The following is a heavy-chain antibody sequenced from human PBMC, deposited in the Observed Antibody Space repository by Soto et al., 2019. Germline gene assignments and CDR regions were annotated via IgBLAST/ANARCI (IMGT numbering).Heavy chain of an antibody. CDR1: GGSISSADYY. J-gene: IGHJ4*02. CDR2: MDNRGTT. CDR3: ARSCYEYIRGYSFDS. Sequence: QVQLQESGPGLVKPSQTLSLTCSVSGGSISSADYYRTWDRHHPGTGMEWIGNMDNRGTTKYNPSLMIRQTSVGDMSKNQFSLRLISVTRADTAVYYCARSCYEYIRGYSFDSWCQGTLVTVSS. D-gene: IGHD3-16*01. V-gene: IGHV4-31*03.